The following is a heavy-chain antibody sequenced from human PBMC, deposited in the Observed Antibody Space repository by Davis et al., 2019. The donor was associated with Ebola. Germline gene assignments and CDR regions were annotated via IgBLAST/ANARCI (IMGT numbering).Heavy chain of an antibody. CDR3: ARGVRWTKQYYGMDV. Sequence: SVTVSCKASGGAFSSYAISWVRQAPGQGLEWMGGIIPIFGTANYAQKFQGRVTITADESTSTAYMELSSLRSEDTAVYYCARGVRWTKQYYGMDVWGQGTTVTVSS. J-gene: IGHJ6*02. D-gene: IGHD4-23*01. V-gene: IGHV1-69*13. CDR1: GGAFSSYA. CDR2: IIPIFGTA.